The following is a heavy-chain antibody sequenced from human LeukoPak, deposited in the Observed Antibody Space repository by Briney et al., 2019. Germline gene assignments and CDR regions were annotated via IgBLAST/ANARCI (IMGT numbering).Heavy chain of an antibody. J-gene: IGHJ3*02. V-gene: IGHV4-34*01. Sequence: SETLSLTCAVYGGSFSGYYWSWIRQPPGKGLEWIGEINHSGSTNYNPSLKSRVTISVDTSKSQFSLKLSSVTAADTAVYYCARQVVVAGKDAFDIWGQGTMVTVSS. CDR1: GGSFSGYY. CDR3: ARQVVVAGKDAFDI. D-gene: IGHD2-15*01. CDR2: INHSGST.